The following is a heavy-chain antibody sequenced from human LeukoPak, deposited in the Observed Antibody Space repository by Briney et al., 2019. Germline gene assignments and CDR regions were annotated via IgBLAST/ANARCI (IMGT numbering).Heavy chain of an antibody. CDR2: IFQSGST. CDR3: ARPYGAAGLD. V-gene: IGHV4-30-2*03. D-gene: IGHD4-17*01. CDR1: GASISSGGYS. Sequence: SQTLSLTCAVSGASISSGGYSWSWIRQPPGKGLELIGYIFQSGSTYYNPSLKSRVTISVDTSKNQFSLKLSSVTAADTAVYYCARPYGAAGLDWGQGTLVTVSS. J-gene: IGHJ4*02.